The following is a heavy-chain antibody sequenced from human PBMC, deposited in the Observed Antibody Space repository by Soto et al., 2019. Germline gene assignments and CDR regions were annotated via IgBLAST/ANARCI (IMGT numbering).Heavy chain of an antibody. CDR2: ISAANGDT. CDR3: ATDYRAACGGSCYYFDY. D-gene: IGHD2-15*01. J-gene: IGHJ4*02. V-gene: IGHV1-18*01. Sequence: QVHLVQSGAEVKKPGASVKVYCKASGYTFSSYGISWVRQAPGQGLEWMGWISAANGDTNSAPKFQGRVTMTTDTSTSTAYMELRSLRSDDTALYYCATDYRAACGGSCYYFDYWGQGTLVTVSA. CDR1: GYTFSSYG.